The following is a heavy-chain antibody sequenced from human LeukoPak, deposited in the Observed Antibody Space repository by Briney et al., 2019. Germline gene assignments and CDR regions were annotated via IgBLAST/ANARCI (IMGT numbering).Heavy chain of an antibody. J-gene: IGHJ4*02. Sequence: ASVKVSCKASGYTFTSYYIHWVRQAPGQXLEWMGIINPSGGSTSYAQRFQGRVTMTRDTSTSTVYMELNSLRSEDTAMYYCARDLDSSSWSICYFDYWGQGTLVTVFS. V-gene: IGHV1-46*01. CDR2: INPSGGST. D-gene: IGHD6-13*01. CDR3: ARDLDSSSWSICYFDY. CDR1: GYTFTSYY.